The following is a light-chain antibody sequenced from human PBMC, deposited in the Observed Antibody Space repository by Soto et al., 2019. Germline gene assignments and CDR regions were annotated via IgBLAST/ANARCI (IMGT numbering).Light chain of an antibody. V-gene: IGLV2-8*01. CDR1: SSDISDYDF. J-gene: IGLJ3*02. CDR3: SSFAGSNNLM. CDR2: EVT. Sequence: QSVLTQPPSTSGSPGQSVTISCTGTSSDISDYDFVSWYQQHPGKAPKLIIYEVTKRPSGVPYRFSGSKSGNTASLTVSGLQAEDEAVYHCSSFAGSNNLMFGGGTKLTVL.